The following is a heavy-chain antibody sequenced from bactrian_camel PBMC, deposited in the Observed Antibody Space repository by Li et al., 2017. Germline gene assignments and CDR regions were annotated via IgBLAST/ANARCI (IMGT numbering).Heavy chain of an antibody. Sequence: HVKLVESGGGSVQAGGSLRLSCAVSGDLLRPACMDWMRQIPENEREAVAMLYSGGETTYFDDSTKERFVISWDNATNTVYLQMNNLKPEDTAVYYCAADWDGNQCDLRFYDLGYWGQGTQVTVS. CDR3: AADWDGNQCDLRFYDLGY. D-gene: IGHD4*01. CDR2: LYSGGETT. J-gene: IGHJ6*01. CDR1: GDLLRPAC. V-gene: IGHV3-3*01.